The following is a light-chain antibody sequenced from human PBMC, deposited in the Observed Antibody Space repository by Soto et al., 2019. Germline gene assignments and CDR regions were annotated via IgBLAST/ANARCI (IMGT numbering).Light chain of an antibody. V-gene: IGKV1-9*01. J-gene: IGKJ2*01. CDR3: QQLDSYPYT. Sequence: DIQLTQSPSFLSASVGDRVTITCRASRGISSYLAWFQQIPGKPPKLVIYAASTLQPGVPSRFSGGGSGTEFTLTISSQQPKDFATYYCQQLDSYPYTFGQGTKLEIK. CDR2: AAS. CDR1: RGISSY.